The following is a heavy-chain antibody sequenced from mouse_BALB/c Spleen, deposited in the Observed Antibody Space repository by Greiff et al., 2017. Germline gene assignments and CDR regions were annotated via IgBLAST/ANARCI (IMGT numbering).Heavy chain of an antibody. CDR2: INSNGGST. V-gene: IGHV5-6-3*01. J-gene: IGHJ3*01. Sequence: EVKVVESGGGLVQPGGSLKLSCAASGFTFSSYGMSWVRQTPDKRLELVATINSNGGSTYYPDSVKGRFTISRDNAKNTLYLQMSSLKSEDTAMDYCARVKYGNYGFAYWGQGTLVTVSA. D-gene: IGHD2-10*02. CDR3: ARVKYGNYGFAY. CDR1: GFTFSSYG.